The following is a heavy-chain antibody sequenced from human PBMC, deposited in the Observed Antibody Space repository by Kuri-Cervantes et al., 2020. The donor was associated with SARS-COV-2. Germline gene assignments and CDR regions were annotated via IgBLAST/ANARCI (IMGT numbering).Heavy chain of an antibody. V-gene: IGHV4-39*01. J-gene: IGHJ4*02. CDR1: GGSISSSSYY. Sequence: SETLSLTCTVSGGSISSSSYYSGWIRQPPGKGLEWIGSIYYSGSTYYNPSLKSRVTISVDTSKNQFSLKLSSVTAADTAVYYCARHPHAVAGPIDYWGQGTLVTVSS. CDR3: ARHPHAVAGPIDY. CDR2: IYYSGST. D-gene: IGHD6-19*01.